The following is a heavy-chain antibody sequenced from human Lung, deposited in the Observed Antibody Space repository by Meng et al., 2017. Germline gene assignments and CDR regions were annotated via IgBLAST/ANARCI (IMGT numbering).Heavy chain of an antibody. J-gene: IGHJ4*02. CDR1: GGSISGSY. CDR2: INHGGST. Sequence: QVQLQQWGAGLLMPSENLSLTCAAYGGSISGSYWSWIRQSPAKGLEGIGKINHGGSTNYNPSLESRVTISVDTPKNQFSLRLTSMTVADTAVYYCARERHSTIIRGVVDFWGQGALVTVSS. D-gene: IGHD3-10*01. CDR3: ARERHSTIIRGVVDF. V-gene: IGHV4-34*01.